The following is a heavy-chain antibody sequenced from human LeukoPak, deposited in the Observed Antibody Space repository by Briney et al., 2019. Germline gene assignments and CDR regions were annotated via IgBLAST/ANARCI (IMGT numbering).Heavy chain of an antibody. D-gene: IGHD2-15*01. CDR3: ASYAVVVAATGY. CDR2: IYYSGST. J-gene: IGHJ4*02. V-gene: IGHV4-39*01. Sequence: PSETLSLTCTVSGGSISSSSYYWGWIRQPPGKWLEWIGSIYYSGSTYYKPSLKSRVTISVDTSKYQFSLKLSSVTAADTAVYYCASYAVVVAATGYWGQGTLVTVSS. CDR1: GGSISSSSYY.